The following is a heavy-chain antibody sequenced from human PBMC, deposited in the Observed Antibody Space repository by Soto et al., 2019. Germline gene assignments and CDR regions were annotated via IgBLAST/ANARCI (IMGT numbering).Heavy chain of an antibody. V-gene: IGHV1-18*01. CDR3: ARDREYHWNYNWFDP. CDR2: ISAYNGNT. CDR1: GYTFTSYG. J-gene: IGHJ5*02. D-gene: IGHD1-7*01. Sequence: QVQLVQSGAEVKKPGASVKVSCKASGYTFTSYGISWVRQAPGQGLEWMGWISAYNGNTNFAQKLQGRVTKTTETSTSTAYMELRSLRSDDTAVYYCARDREYHWNYNWFDPWGQGTLVTVSS.